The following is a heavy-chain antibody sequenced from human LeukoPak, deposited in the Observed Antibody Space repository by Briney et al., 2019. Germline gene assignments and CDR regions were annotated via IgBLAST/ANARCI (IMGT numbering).Heavy chain of an antibody. CDR3: ARGDYYDRQPDY. J-gene: IGHJ4*02. CDR2: LSSSGGTT. V-gene: IGHV3-23*01. Sequence: GGSLRLSCAASGFTFSSYAMSWVRQAPGKGLEWVSGLSSSGGTTYYADSVKGRFTISRDNSENTLYLQMNSLRAEDTAVYYCARGDYYDRQPDYWGQGTLVTVSS. CDR1: GFTFSSYA. D-gene: IGHD3-22*01.